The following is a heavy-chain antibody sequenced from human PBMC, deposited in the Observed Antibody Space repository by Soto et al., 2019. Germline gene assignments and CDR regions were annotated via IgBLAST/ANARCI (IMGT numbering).Heavy chain of an antibody. V-gene: IGHV3-72*01. Sequence: EVQLVESGGGLVQPGGSLRLSCAGSGLIVSDHYMDWVRQVPGKGLEWVGRTRDKPNSYTREYAASVKGRFTISRDGSKNSLYLHMNSLNTEVTAVYYWGRSSDTPMAPVLRGAFDSWCQGTMVTVSS. J-gene: IGHJ3*02. CDR1: GLIVSDHY. CDR3: GRSSDTPMAPVLRGAFDS. CDR2: TRDKPNSYTR. D-gene: IGHD5-18*01.